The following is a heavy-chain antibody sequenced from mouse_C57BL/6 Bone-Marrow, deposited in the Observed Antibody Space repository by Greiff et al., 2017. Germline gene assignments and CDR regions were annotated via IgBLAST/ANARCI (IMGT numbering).Heavy chain of an antibody. Sequence: QVQLQQSGAELVRPGASVTLSCKASGYTFTDYEMHWVKQTPVHGLEWIGAIDPETGGTAYNQKFKGKAILTADKSSSTAYMELRSLTSEDSAVYYCTGGVWKGFDYWGQGTTLTVSS. J-gene: IGHJ2*01. V-gene: IGHV1-15*01. CDR3: TGGVWKGFDY. D-gene: IGHD2-10*02. CDR1: GYTFTDYE. CDR2: IDPETGGT.